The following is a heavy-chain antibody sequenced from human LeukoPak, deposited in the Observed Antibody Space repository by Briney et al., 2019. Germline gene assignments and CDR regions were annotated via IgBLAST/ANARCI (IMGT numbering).Heavy chain of an antibody. CDR2: ISYDGSNK. CDR1: GFTFSSYG. D-gene: IGHD6-19*01. CDR3: AKYDGSGWYGENY. V-gene: IGHV3-30*18. Sequence: PGGSLRLSCAASGFTFSSYGMHWVRQAPGKGLEWAAVISYDGSNKYYADSVKGRFTISRDNSKNTLYLQMNSLRAEETAVYYCAKYDGSGWYGENYWGQGTLVTVSS. J-gene: IGHJ4*02.